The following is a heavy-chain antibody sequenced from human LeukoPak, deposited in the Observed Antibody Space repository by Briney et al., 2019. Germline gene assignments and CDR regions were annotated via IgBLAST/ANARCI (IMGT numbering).Heavy chain of an antibody. CDR3: ARDYGEYDAFDI. CDR2: IYYSGST. J-gene: IGHJ3*02. CDR1: GGSISSYY. D-gene: IGHD3-10*01. V-gene: IGHV4-59*12. Sequence: SETLSLTCTVSGGSISSYYWSWIRQPPGKGLEWIGYIYYSGSTNYNPSLKSRVTISVDTSKNQFSLKLSSVTAADTAVYYCARDYGEYDAFDIWGQGTMVTVSS.